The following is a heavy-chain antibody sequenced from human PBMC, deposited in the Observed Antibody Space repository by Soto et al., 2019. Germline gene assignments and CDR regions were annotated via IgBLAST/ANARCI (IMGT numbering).Heavy chain of an antibody. CDR2: INHSGST. CDR1: GGSFSGYY. CDR3: ARVRHYGSGSYYNKFYYYYGMDV. Sequence: TLSLTCAVYGGSFSGYYWSWIRQPPGKGLEWIGEINHSGSTNYNPSLKSRVTISVDTSKNQFSLKLSSVTAADTAVYYCARVRHYGSGSYYNKFYYYYGMDVWGQGTTVTVPS. J-gene: IGHJ6*02. V-gene: IGHV4-34*01. D-gene: IGHD3-10*01.